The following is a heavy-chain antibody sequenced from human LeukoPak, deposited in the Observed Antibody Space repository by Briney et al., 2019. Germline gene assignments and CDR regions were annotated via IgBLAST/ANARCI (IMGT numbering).Heavy chain of an antibody. CDR1: GFTFDDYG. J-gene: IGHJ6*03. CDR3: ARTVYGDYDGLNYYYYYYMDV. CDR2: INWNGGST. D-gene: IGHD4-17*01. V-gene: IGHV3-20*04. Sequence: GGSLRLSCAASGFTFDDYGMSWVRQAPGKGLEWVSGINWNGGSTGYADSVKGRFTISRDNAKNSLYLQMNSLRAEDTALYYCARTVYGDYDGLNYYYYYYMDVWGKGTTVTISS.